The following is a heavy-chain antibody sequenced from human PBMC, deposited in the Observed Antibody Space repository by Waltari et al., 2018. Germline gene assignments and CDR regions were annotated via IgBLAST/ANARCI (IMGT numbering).Heavy chain of an antibody. CDR2: INRGSSSI. CDR1: GFTFRSYS. CDR3: AREPPYADYAFDS. V-gene: IGHV3-48*04. Sequence: EVQLVESGGGLVQPGGSLRLSCAASGFTFRSYSMNWVRQAPGKGLEWVSYINRGSSSIFYAGSVKGRFTISRDNAKNSLYLQMNSLRAEDTAVYYCAREPPYADYAFDSWGQGSLVAVSS. J-gene: IGHJ4*02. D-gene: IGHD4-17*01.